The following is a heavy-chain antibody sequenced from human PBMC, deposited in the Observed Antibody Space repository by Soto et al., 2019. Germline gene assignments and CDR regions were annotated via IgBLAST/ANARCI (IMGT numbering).Heavy chain of an antibody. Sequence: QVQLQESGPGLVKPSETLSLTCTVSGGSISSYYWSWIRQPPGKGLEWIGYIYYSGSTNYNPSLKSRXXIXVXXSKNQFSLKLSSVTAADTAVYYCARRIGGSYYFDYWGQGTLVTVSS. J-gene: IGHJ4*02. CDR1: GGSISSYY. D-gene: IGHD2-15*01. CDR3: ARRIGGSYYFDY. V-gene: IGHV4-59*08. CDR2: IYYSGST.